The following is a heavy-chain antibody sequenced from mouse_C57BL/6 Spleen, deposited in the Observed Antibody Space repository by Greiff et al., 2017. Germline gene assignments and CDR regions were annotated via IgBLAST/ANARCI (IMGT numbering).Heavy chain of an antibody. J-gene: IGHJ2*01. V-gene: IGHV2-9-1*01. CDR2: IWTGGGT. Sequence: QVQLKESGPGLVAPSQSLSITCTVSGFSLTSYAISWVRQPPGKGLEWLGVIWTGGGTNYNSALNSRLSISKDNSKSQVFLKMNRLQTDDTARYYCARTNYGSSSFFYFDYWGQGTTLTVSS. CDR3: ARTNYGSSSFFYFDY. CDR1: GFSLTSYA. D-gene: IGHD1-1*01.